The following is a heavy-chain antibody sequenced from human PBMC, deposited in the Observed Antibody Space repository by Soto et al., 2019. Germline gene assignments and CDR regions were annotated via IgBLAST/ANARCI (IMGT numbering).Heavy chain of an antibody. V-gene: IGHV3-33*01. CDR3: ARDHNDYGDYDDLFTFDY. Sequence: GGSLRLSCAASGFTFSSYGMHWVRQAPGKGLEWVAVIWYDGSNKYYADSVKGRFTISRDNSKNTLYLQMNSLRAEDTAVYYCARDHNDYGDYDDLFTFDYWGQGTLVTVSS. J-gene: IGHJ4*02. CDR2: IWYDGSNK. D-gene: IGHD4-17*01. CDR1: GFTFSSYG.